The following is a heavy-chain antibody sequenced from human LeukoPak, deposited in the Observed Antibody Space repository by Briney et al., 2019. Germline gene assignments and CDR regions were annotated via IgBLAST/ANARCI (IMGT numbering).Heavy chain of an antibody. V-gene: IGHV3-23*01. CDR3: AKRGYCSGTNCYHYFDY. CDR1: GFTFSSYA. Sequence: GGSLRLSCVASGFTFSSYAMSWVRQAPGKGLEWVSTITGSTGSTYYADSLKGRFTISRDNSKNTLYLQMSSLRAEDTAVYYCAKRGYCSGTNCYHYFDYWGQGTLVTVSS. CDR2: ITGSTGST. J-gene: IGHJ4*02. D-gene: IGHD2-2*01.